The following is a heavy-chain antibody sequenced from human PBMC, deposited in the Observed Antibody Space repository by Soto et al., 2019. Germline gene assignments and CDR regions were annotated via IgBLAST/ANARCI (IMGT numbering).Heavy chain of an antibody. CDR1: GFTFSSYA. J-gene: IGHJ4*02. CDR3: AKPPCHNCHCSGGSCYSAASY. CDR2: ISGSGGST. D-gene: IGHD2-15*01. V-gene: IGHV3-23*01. Sequence: EVQLLESGGGLVQPGGSLRLSCAASGFTFSSYAMSWVRQAPGKGLEWVSAISGSGGSTYYADSVKGRFTISRDNSKNTLYLQMNSLRAEDTAVYYCAKPPCHNCHCSGGSCYSAASYWGQGTLVTVSS.